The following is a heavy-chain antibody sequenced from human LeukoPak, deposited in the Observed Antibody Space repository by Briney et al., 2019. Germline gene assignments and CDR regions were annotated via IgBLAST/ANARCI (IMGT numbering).Heavy chain of an antibody. V-gene: IGHV1-2*02. CDR3: ARVQLDYAAGWFDP. CDR1: GYTFTSYG. J-gene: IGHJ5*02. D-gene: IGHD3-16*01. CDR2: INPNSGGT. Sequence: ASVKVSCKASGYTFTSYGISWVRQAPGQGLEWMGWINPNSGGTNYAQKFQGRVTMTRDTSISTAYMELSRLRSDDTAVYYCARVQLDYAAGWFDPWGQGTLVTVSS.